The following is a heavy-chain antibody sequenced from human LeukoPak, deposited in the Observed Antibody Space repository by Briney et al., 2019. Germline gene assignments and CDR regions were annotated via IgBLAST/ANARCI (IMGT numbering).Heavy chain of an antibody. D-gene: IGHD3-16*01. CDR2: IHTSGTT. CDR3: ARGDFYDGGGRNWFDP. J-gene: IGHJ5*02. V-gene: IGHV4-4*07. Sequence: PETLSLTCTVSGDSMTSYYWSFIRQPAGKGLEWIGRIHTSGTTYYNPSLKSRLMMSVDTSKNQFSLRLTSVTAADTAVYYCARGDFYDGGGRNWFDPWGQGSLVIVSS. CDR1: GDSMTSYY.